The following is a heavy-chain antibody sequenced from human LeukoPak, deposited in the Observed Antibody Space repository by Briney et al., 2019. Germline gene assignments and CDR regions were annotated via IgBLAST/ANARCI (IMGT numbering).Heavy chain of an antibody. V-gene: IGHV3-30*02. CDR1: GFTFSSYG. J-gene: IGHJ4*02. CDR2: IGYDGRNK. CDR3: AKDNAYYYADY. D-gene: IGHD3-10*01. Sequence: GGSLRLSCAASGFTFSSYGIHWVRQAPGKGLEWVTFIGYDGRNKYYADSVKGRFTISRDNSENTLYPQMNSLRAEDTAVYYCAKDNAYYYADYWGQGTLVTVSS.